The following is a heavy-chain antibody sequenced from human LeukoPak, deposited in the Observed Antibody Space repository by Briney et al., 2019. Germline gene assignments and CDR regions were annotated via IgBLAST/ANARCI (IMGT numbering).Heavy chain of an antibody. CDR2: INPRSGGT. CDR3: ATDPTTAGTTRFDC. D-gene: IGHD1-1*01. J-gene: IGHJ4*02. CDR1: GYTFTGLGLY. Sequence: ASVKVSCKTSGYTFTGLGLYIHWVRQAPGQGLEWMGWINPRSGGTNYAQKFQGRVTMTRDTSISTAYMELSRLTSDDTAVYYCATDPTTAGTTRFDCWGQGTLVTVSS. V-gene: IGHV1-2*02.